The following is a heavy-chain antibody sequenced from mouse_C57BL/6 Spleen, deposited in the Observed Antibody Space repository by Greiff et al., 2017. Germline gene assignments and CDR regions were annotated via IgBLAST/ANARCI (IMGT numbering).Heavy chain of an antibody. V-gene: IGHV2-5*01. CDR1: GFSLTSYG. CDR3: AKTPPDGYYGPYDYAMDY. CDR2: LWRGGST. D-gene: IGHD2-3*01. J-gene: IGHJ4*01. Sequence: QVQLQQSGPGLVQPSQSLSITCKASGFSLTSYGVHWVRPSPGKGLEWLGVLWRGGSTAYNAAFMSRLSITKDNAKSQVCIKMNSLQADDTAIYYCAKTPPDGYYGPYDYAMDYWGQGTSVTVSS.